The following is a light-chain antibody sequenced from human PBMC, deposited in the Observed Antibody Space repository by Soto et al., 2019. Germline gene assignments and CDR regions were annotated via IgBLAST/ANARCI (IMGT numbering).Light chain of an antibody. CDR2: AAS. CDR3: QQYANWPYT. V-gene: IGKV3-15*01. CDR1: QSVSSN. J-gene: IGKJ2*01. Sequence: EIVMTQSPATLSVSPGESATLSCRASQSVSSNVAWFQQRPGQPPRLLIYAASGRATGIPARFRGSGSGTEFTLTIDSLQSEDFAVYFCQQYANWPYTFAQGTKLEF.